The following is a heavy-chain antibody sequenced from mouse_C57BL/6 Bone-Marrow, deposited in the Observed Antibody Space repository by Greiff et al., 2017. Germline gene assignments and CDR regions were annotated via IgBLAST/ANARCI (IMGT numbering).Heavy chain of an antibody. Sequence: VQLQESGAELVRPGASVKLSCTASGYTFTDYYMHWVKQRPGQGLEWIGRIDPEDGDTDYAPKFQGKATMTVDKSSNTAYLQLSSLTSEDSAVXGGTSPDGEYWGQGTTLTVSS. J-gene: IGHJ2*01. CDR1: GYTFTDYY. D-gene: IGHD2-3*01. CDR2: IDPEDGDT. V-gene: IGHV14-1*01. CDR3: TSPDGEY.